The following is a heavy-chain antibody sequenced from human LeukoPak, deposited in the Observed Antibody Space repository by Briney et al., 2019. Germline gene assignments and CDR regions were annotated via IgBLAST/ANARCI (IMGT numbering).Heavy chain of an antibody. Sequence: GASVKVSCKASGYTFTSYDINWVRQATGQGLDWMGWMNPNSGNTGYAQKFQGRVTMTRNTSISTAYMELSSLRSEDTAVYYCARGGLRVSRGVIIFFSPRRGSELDYWGQGTLVTVSS. CDR2: MNPNSGNT. CDR1: GYTFTSYD. V-gene: IGHV1-8*01. D-gene: IGHD3-10*01. J-gene: IGHJ4*02. CDR3: ARGGLRVSRGVIIFFSPRRGSELDY.